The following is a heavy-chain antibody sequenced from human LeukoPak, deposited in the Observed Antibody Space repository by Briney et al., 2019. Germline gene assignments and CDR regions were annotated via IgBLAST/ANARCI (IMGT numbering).Heavy chain of an antibody. V-gene: IGHV3-7*01. J-gene: IGHJ4*02. CDR2: VKQDGSEK. Sequence: PGGSLRLSCAASGFAFSDYWMSWVRQAPGKGLEWVANVKQDGSEKFYVDSVKSRFTISRDNAKNSLYLQMNSLRVEDTAVYYCARPTTVGSLFDYWGQGTLVTVSS. D-gene: IGHD4-17*01. CDR1: GFAFSDYW. CDR3: ARPTTVGSLFDY.